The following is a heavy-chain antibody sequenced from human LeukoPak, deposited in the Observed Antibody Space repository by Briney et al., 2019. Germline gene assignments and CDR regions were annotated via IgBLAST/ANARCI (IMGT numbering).Heavy chain of an antibody. CDR3: AKLDYYGNY. Sequence: GGSLRLSCAASGFTFSNYGMSWVRQAPGKGLEWVSGMSGSGGSTYYADSVKGRFTISRDNSKNTLYLQMNSLRAEDTAVYYCAKLDYYGNYWGQGTLVTVSS. D-gene: IGHD3-10*01. V-gene: IGHV3-23*01. CDR1: GFTFSNYG. CDR2: MSGSGGST. J-gene: IGHJ4*02.